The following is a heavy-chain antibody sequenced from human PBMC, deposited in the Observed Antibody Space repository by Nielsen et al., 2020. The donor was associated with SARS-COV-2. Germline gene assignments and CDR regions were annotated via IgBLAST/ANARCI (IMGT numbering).Heavy chain of an antibody. J-gene: IGHJ4*02. CDR3: AKTPDLYAAYDYFDY. D-gene: IGHD2-8*01. Sequence: SLKISCAASGFTFDDYAMHWVRQAPGKGLEWVSGVSWDSDRIGYAESVKGRFTVSRDNSNNTLYLQINSLRAEDTAIYYCAKTPDLYAAYDYFDYWGQGTLVTVSS. V-gene: IGHV3-9*01. CDR1: GFTFDDYA. CDR2: VSWDSDRI.